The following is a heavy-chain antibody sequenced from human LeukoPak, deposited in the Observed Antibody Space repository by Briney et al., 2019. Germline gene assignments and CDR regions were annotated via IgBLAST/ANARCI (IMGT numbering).Heavy chain of an antibody. J-gene: IGHJ4*02. CDR3: ARVEGYYYDSSGYPDGYYFDY. V-gene: IGHV4-34*01. CDR1: GGSFSGYY. CDR2: INHSGST. Sequence: SETLSLTCAVYGGSFSGYYWSWIRQPPGKGLEWIGEINHSGSTNYNPSLKSRVTISVDTSKNQFSLKLSSVTAADTAVYYCARVEGYYYDSSGYPDGYYFDYWGQGTLVTVSS. D-gene: IGHD3-22*01.